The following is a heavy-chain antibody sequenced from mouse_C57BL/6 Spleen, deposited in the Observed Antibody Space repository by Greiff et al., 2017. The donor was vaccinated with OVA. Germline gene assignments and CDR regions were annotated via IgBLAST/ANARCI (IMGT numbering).Heavy chain of an antibody. CDR3: ARRGHYGYDYGYAMDY. CDR2: INPSTGGT. V-gene: IGHV1-42*01. Sequence: VQLQQSGPELVKPGASVKISCKASGYSFTGYYMNWVKQSPEKSLEWIGEINPSTGGTTYNQKFKAKATLTVDKSSSTAYMQLKSLTSEDSAVYYCARRGHYGYDYGYAMDYWGQGTSVTVSS. D-gene: IGHD2-2*01. J-gene: IGHJ4*01. CDR1: GYSFTGYY.